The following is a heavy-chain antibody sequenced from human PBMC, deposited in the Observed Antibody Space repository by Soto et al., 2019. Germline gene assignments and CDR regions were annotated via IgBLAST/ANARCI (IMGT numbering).Heavy chain of an antibody. V-gene: IGHV3-30-3*01. CDR1: GFTFSSYA. D-gene: IGHD3-16*01. J-gene: IGHJ5*02. Sequence: QVQLVESGGGVVQPGRSLRLSCAASGFTFSSYAMHWVRQAPGKGLEWVAVISYDGSNKYYADSVKGRFTISRDNSKNTLYLQMNSLRAEDTAVYCCARDPDFGGFDPWGQGNLVTVSS. CDR2: ISYDGSNK. CDR3: ARDPDFGGFDP.